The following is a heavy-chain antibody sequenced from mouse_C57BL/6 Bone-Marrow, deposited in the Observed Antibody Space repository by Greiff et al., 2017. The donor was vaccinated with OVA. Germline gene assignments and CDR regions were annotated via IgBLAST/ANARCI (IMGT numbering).Heavy chain of an antibody. CDR1: GYTFTSYW. D-gene: IGHD2-4*01. CDR2: IHPNSGST. CDR3: ASCYYDYDYFDY. J-gene: IGHJ2*01. V-gene: IGHV1-64*01. Sequence: QVQLQQPGAELVKPGASVTLSCKASGYTFTSYWMHWVKQRPGQGLEWIGMIHPNSGSTNYTEKFKSKATLTVDTSSSTAYMQLSILTSEDSAVYCCASCYYDYDYFDYWGQGTTRTVSS.